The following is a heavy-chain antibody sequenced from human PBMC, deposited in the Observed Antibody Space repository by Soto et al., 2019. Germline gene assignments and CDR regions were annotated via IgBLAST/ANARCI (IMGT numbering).Heavy chain of an antibody. Sequence: EVQLAESGGGLAQPGGSLRLSCVGSGFTFSSFEMNWVRQTPGKGLEWLSYIGRSGETIYYADSVKGRFTISRDNAKSSLFLQMNGLRDEDTGMYYCARDSRGGAARRPTFYYWGRGTLVTVSS. CDR3: ARDSRGGAARRPTFYY. CDR1: GFTFSSFE. J-gene: IGHJ4*02. D-gene: IGHD6-6*01. CDR2: IGRSGETI. V-gene: IGHV3-48*03.